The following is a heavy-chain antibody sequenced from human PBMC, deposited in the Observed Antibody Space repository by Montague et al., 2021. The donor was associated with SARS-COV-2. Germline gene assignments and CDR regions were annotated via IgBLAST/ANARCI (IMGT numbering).Heavy chain of an antibody. V-gene: IGHV2-70*11. CDR2: IDWDDDK. CDR1: GFSLSTSGMC. Sequence: PALVKPTQTLTLTCTFSGFSLSTSGMCVSWIRQPPGKALEWLARIDWDDDKYYSTSLQTSLTISKDTSNNEVVLKLTNLDPVDTATYYCARIANGIVVAGFFDYWGRGTHVTVSS. CDR3: ARIANGIVVAGFFDY. J-gene: IGHJ4*02. D-gene: IGHD6-19*01.